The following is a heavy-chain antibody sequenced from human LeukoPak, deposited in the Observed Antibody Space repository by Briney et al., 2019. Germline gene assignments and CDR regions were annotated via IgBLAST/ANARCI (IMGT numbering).Heavy chain of an antibody. V-gene: IGHV1-69-2*01. Sequence: ASVKVSCKVSGYTFTDYYMHWVQQAPGKGLEWMGLVHPEDGETIYAEKFQGRVTITADTSTDTAYMELSSLRSEDTAVYYCATVTSASDGSPLDYWGQGTLVTVSS. J-gene: IGHJ4*02. CDR3: ATVTSASDGSPLDY. CDR2: VHPEDGET. D-gene: IGHD5-24*01. CDR1: GYTFTDYY.